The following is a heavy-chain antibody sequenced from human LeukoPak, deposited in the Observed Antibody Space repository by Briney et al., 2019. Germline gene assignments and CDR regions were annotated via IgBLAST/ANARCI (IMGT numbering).Heavy chain of an antibody. V-gene: IGHV3-15*01. CDR1: GFTFSNAW. Sequence: GGSLRLSCAASGFTFSNAWMSWVRQAPGKGLERVGRIKSKTDGGTTDYAAPVKGRFTISRDDSKSTLYLQMNSLRAEDTAVYYCARDAREGLGYGYEAGWFDPWGQGTLVTVSS. J-gene: IGHJ5*02. CDR2: IKSKTDGGTT. D-gene: IGHD5-18*01. CDR3: ARDAREGLGYGYEAGWFDP.